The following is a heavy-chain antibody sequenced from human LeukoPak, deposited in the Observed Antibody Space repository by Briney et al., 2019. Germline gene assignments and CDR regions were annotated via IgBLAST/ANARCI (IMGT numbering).Heavy chain of an antibody. CDR3: AREGVVVSAAVDY. D-gene: IGHD2-2*01. CDR2: ISISGSTI. Sequence: GGSLRLSCAASGFTLSNYEMNCVRQAPGKGLEWVSYISISGSTIYYADSVKGRFTISRDNAKNSLYLQMNSLRAEDTAVYYCAREGVVVSAAVDYWGQGTLVTVSS. J-gene: IGHJ4*02. V-gene: IGHV3-48*03. CDR1: GFTLSNYE.